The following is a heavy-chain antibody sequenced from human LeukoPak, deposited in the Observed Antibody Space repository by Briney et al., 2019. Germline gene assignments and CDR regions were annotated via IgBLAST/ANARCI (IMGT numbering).Heavy chain of an antibody. D-gene: IGHD5-24*01. V-gene: IGHV1-18*01. J-gene: IGHJ5*02. CDR3: ATDHSMANTAWWFDP. CDR1: GYTFTSYG. Sequence: ASVKVSCKASGYTFTSYGISWVRQAPGQGLEWMGWISVYNGNTNYAQKLQGRVTMTTDTSTSTAYMELRSLRSDDTAVYYCATDHSMANTAWWFDPWGQGTLVTVSS. CDR2: ISVYNGNT.